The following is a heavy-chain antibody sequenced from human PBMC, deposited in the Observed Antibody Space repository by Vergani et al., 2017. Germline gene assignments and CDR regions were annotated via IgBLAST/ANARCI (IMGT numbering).Heavy chain of an antibody. CDR1: GGTFSSYT. Sequence: QVQLVQSGAEVKKPGASVKVSCKASGGTFSSYTISWVRQAPGQGLEWMGRIIPILGIANYAQKFQGRVTITTDKSTSTAYMELSSLRTEDTAVYYCARGRGYGDYYYGMDVWGQGTMVTVSS. D-gene: IGHD4-17*01. CDR2: IIPILGIA. CDR3: ARGRGYGDYYYGMDV. J-gene: IGHJ6*02. V-gene: IGHV1-69*04.